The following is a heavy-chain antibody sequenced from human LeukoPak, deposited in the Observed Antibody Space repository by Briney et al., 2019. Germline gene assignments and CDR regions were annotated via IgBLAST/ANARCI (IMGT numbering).Heavy chain of an antibody. V-gene: IGHV3-74*01. CDR2: IYSDGSST. D-gene: IGHD5-12*01. Sequence: GGSLRLSCAASGFSFNTYWMHWVRQAPGRGLVWVSRIYSDGSSTYYADSVKGRFTCSRDNAKNTVYLQMNSLRAEDTAVYYCARGASGYGNFDYWGQGTLVTVSS. CDR1: GFSFNTYW. J-gene: IGHJ4*02. CDR3: ARGASGYGNFDY.